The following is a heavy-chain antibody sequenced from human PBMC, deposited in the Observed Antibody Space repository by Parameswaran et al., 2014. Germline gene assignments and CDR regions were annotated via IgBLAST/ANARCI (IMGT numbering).Heavy chain of an antibody. J-gene: IGHJ5*02. CDR2: ISSSTTYI. D-gene: IGHD2-15*01. Sequence: VRQAPGKGLEWVSSISSSTTYIYYADSVQGRFTISRDNAKNSLYLQMNSLRAEDTAMYYCARDPYCIGGSCWGGWFDPWGQGTLVTVSS. CDR3: ARDPYCIGGSCWGGWFDP. V-gene: IGHV3-21*01.